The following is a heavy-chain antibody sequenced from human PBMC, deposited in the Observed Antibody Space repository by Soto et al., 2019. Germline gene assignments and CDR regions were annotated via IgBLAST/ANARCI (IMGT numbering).Heavy chain of an antibody. CDR3: ARVEYYDSSGYQY. D-gene: IGHD3-22*01. CDR1: GFTFSSYN. CDR2: ISGSSSYI. Sequence: LRLSCAASGFTFSSYNMNWVRQAPGKGLEWVSSISGSSSYIYYADSVKGRFTISRDNAKNSLYLQMNSLRAEDTAVYYCARVEYYDSSGYQYWGQGTLVTVSS. J-gene: IGHJ4*02. V-gene: IGHV3-21*01.